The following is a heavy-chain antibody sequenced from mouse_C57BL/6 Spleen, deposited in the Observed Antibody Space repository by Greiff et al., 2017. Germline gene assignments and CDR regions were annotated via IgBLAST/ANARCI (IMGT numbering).Heavy chain of an antibody. D-gene: IGHD4-1*01. Sequence: VQLQQSGPELVKPGASVKISCKASGYAFSSSWMNWVKQRPGKGLEWIGRIYPGDGDTNYNGKFKGKATLTADKSSSTAYMQLSSLTSEDSAVYFCARDWDRNAMDDWGQGTSVTVSS. CDR2: IYPGDGDT. J-gene: IGHJ4*01. V-gene: IGHV1-82*01. CDR1: GYAFSSSW. CDR3: ARDWDRNAMDD.